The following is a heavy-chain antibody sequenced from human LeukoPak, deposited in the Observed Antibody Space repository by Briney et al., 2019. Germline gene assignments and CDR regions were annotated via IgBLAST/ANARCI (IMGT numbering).Heavy chain of an antibody. CDR3: ARGVRPEPPTY. J-gene: IGHJ4*03. CDR2: IYSGGST. V-gene: IGHV3-66*02. CDR1: GFTFNIAW. Sequence: GGSLRLSCAASGFTFNIAWMSWVRQAPGKGLEWVSVIYSGGSTYYADSVKGRFTISRDNSKNTLYLQMNSLRAEDTAVYYCARGVRPEPPTYWGQGTNGTVSS. D-gene: IGHD1-14*01.